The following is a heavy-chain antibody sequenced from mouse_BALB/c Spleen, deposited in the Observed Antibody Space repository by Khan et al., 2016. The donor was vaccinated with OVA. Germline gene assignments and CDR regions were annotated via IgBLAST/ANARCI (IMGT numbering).Heavy chain of an antibody. CDR3: ARVYGGDFDY. D-gene: IGHD1-1*01. CDR2: ISYSGNT. Sequence: EVQLQEPGPGLVKPSQSLSLTCTVTGYSITSDYAWNWIRQFPGNQLEWMGFISYSGNTKYNPSLKIRFSITRDTSKNQFFLQLNSVTTEDTATYYCARVYGGDFDYWGQGTSLTVSS. CDR1: GYSITSDYA. J-gene: IGHJ2*02. V-gene: IGHV3-2*02.